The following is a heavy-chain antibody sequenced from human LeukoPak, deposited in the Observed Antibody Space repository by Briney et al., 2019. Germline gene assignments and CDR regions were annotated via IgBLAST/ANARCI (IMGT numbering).Heavy chain of an antibody. D-gene: IGHD3-22*01. Sequence: GGSLGLSCAASGFTFSSYWMSWVRQAPGKGLEWVANIKQDGSEKYYVDSVKGRFTISRDNAKNSLYLQMNSLRAEDTAVYYCARDSYYYDSSGDFGYWGQGTLVTVSS. CDR1: GFTFSSYW. J-gene: IGHJ4*02. CDR2: IKQDGSEK. V-gene: IGHV3-7*01. CDR3: ARDSYYYDSSGDFGY.